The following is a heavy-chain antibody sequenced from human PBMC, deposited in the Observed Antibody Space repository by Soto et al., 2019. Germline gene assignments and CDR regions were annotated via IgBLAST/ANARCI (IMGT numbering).Heavy chain of an antibody. CDR3: ARHEYSSSSEAYYYYGMDV. CDR1: GGSFSSYY. Sequence: SETLSLTCAVYGGSFSSYYWSWIRQPPGKGLEWIGEINHSGSTNYNPSLKSRVTISVDTSKNQFSLKLSSVTAADTAVYYCARHEYSSSSEAYYYYGMDVWGQGTTVTVSS. D-gene: IGHD6-6*01. V-gene: IGHV4-34*01. CDR2: INHSGST. J-gene: IGHJ6*02.